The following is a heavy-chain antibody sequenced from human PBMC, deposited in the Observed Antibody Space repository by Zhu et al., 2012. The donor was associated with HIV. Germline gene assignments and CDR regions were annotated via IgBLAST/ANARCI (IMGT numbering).Heavy chain of an antibody. V-gene: IGHV4-4*07. D-gene: IGHD3-16*01. Sequence: QVQLQESGPALVKPSETLSLDCSVSGDSMSGFYWTWVRQPAGKGLEWMGRPHSTGTVDYSPSLRGHIAMSLDTSKRQFSLRLTSVAAADTATYYCARGGTMFGPPTSWGPGVLVTVSS. CDR2: PHSTGTV. J-gene: IGHJ5*02. CDR3: ARGGTMFGPPTS. CDR1: GDSMSGFY.